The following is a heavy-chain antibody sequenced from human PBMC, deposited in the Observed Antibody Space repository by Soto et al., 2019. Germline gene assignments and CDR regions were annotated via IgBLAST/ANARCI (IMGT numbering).Heavy chain of an antibody. CDR2: IYYSGRT. Sequence: SETLSLTCTVSGGSVSSGSYYWSWIRQPPGKGLEWIGYIYYSGRTNYNPSLKSRVTISVDTSKNQFSLKLSSVTAADTAVYSCARGDYGDPYFPHYYCYYGMDVWGQGTTVTVSS. J-gene: IGHJ6*02. CDR1: GGSVSSGSYY. V-gene: IGHV4-61*01. CDR3: ARGDYGDPYFPHYYCYYGMDV. D-gene: IGHD4-17*01.